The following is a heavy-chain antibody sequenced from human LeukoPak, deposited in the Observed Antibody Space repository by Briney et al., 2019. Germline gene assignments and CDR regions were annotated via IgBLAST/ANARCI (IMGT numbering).Heavy chain of an antibody. CDR1: GFTFDDYG. Sequence: GGSLRLSCAASGFTFDDYGMSWVRQAPGKGLEWVSGINWNGGSTGYADSVKGRFTISRDNAKNSLYPQMNSLRAEGTALYYCARDSRNYPAAFDIWGQGTMVTVSS. CDR2: INWNGGST. D-gene: IGHD1-7*01. V-gene: IGHV3-20*04. CDR3: ARDSRNYPAAFDI. J-gene: IGHJ3*02.